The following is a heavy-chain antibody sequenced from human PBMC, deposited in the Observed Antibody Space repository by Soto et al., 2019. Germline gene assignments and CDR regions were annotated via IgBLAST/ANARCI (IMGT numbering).Heavy chain of an antibody. CDR2: IIPIFGTA. CDR3: ASNWGRDGYKPLKSFDY. J-gene: IGHJ4*02. V-gene: IGHV1-69*01. Sequence: QVQLVQSGAEVKKPGSSVKVSCKASGGTFSSYAISWVRQAPGQGLEWMGGIIPIFGTANYAQKFQGRVTITADESTSTAYMELSSLRSEDTAVYYCASNWGRDGYKPLKSFDYWGQGTLVTVSS. D-gene: IGHD5-12*01. CDR1: GGTFSSYA.